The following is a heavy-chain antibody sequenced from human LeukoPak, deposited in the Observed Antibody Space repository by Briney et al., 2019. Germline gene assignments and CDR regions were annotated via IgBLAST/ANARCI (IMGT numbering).Heavy chain of an antibody. CDR3: ARWGVTAIFAIDP. CDR2: IYYSGST. CDR1: GGSISSSSYY. D-gene: IGHD2-21*02. Sequence: SETLSLTCTVSGGSISSSSYYWGWIRQPPGKGLEWIGSIYYSGSTYYNPSLKSRVTISVDRSKNQFSLKLSSVTAADTAVYYCARWGVTAIFAIDPWGQGTLVTVSS. J-gene: IGHJ5*02. V-gene: IGHV4-39*07.